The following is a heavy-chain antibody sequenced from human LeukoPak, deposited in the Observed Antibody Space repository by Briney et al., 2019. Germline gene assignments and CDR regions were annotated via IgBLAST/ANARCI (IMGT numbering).Heavy chain of an antibody. V-gene: IGHV3-23*01. D-gene: IGHD4-17*01. CDR1: GLTFSRYV. J-gene: IGHJ2*01. CDR3: ATLYGDYNWYFDL. CDR2: LSVSGGST. Sequence: GGSLRLSCASSGLTFSRYVMGWVRQAPGKGLEWVSTLSVSGGSTFYAASVKGRFTVSRDNSKNTLFLQMNSLRAEDTAVYYCATLYGDYNWYFDLWGRGTLVTVSS.